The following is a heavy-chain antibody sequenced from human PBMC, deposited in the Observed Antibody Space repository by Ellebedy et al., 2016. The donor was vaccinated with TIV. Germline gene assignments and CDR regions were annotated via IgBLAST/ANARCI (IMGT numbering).Heavy chain of an antibody. V-gene: IGHV3-7*01. CDR1: GFIFKNFL. Sequence: PGGSLRLSCGASGFIFKNFLMYWVRQAPGKGLEWVANIKHDGSEKYYVDSVKGRFTISRDNTKNSLYLQMNSLRAEDTAVYYCASRITIVRGAIVLRYYDYWGQGTLVTVSS. CDR3: ASRITIVRGAIVLRYYDY. J-gene: IGHJ4*02. CDR2: IKHDGSEK. D-gene: IGHD3-10*01.